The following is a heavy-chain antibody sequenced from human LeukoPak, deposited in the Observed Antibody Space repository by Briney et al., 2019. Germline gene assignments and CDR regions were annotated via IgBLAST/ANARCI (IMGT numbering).Heavy chain of an antibody. J-gene: IGHJ4*02. D-gene: IGHD3-22*01. V-gene: IGHV3-9*01. Sequence: PGGSLRLSCAASGFTFDNYAMHGVRHPPGKGLEWLSIISRNSGSIGYADSVKGRFTIFRDNAKKSLDLQMNSLRAEDTAFYYCAKVRGTYRSGYFFAYGGEGCLVTV. CDR3: AKVRGTYRSGYFFAY. CDR2: ISRNSGSI. CDR1: GFTFDNYA.